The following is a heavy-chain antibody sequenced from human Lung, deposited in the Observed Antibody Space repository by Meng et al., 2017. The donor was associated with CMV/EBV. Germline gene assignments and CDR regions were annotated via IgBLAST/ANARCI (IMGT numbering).Heavy chain of an antibody. V-gene: IGHV4-4*07. CDR3: ARGSRDEAFQH. CDR2: IYTSGST. J-gene: IGHJ1*01. Sequence: VQTEEAGPGLVKPSETLSPTWIVTGGSISSYYWSWIRQPAGKGLGWIGRIYTSGSTNYNPSLKSRVTMSVDTSKNQFSLKLSSVTAADTAVYHCARGSRDEAFQHWGQGTLVTVSS. D-gene: IGHD5-24*01. CDR1: GGSISSYY.